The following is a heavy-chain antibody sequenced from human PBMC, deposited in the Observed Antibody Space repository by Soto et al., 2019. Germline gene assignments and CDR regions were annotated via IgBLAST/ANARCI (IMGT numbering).Heavy chain of an antibody. CDR3: AMTVGATSWNFDY. CDR1: GFN. J-gene: IGHJ4*02. D-gene: IGHD1-26*01. V-gene: IGHV3-30-3*01. Sequence: QVQLVESGGGVVQPGRSLRLSCAASGFNMHWVRQAPGKGLEWVAVISYVGSNKYYADSVKGRFSISRDNSKNTLYLQMNSLRAEDTAVYYCAMTVGATSWNFDYWGQGILVTVSS. CDR2: ISYVGSNK.